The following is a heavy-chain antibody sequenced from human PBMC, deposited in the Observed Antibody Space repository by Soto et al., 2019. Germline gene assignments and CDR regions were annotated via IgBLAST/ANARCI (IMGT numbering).Heavy chain of an antibody. D-gene: IGHD4-17*01. V-gene: IGHV1-18*04. CDR3: ARDTVTTTFDVMRGMDV. CDR2: ISAYNGNT. J-gene: IGHJ6*02. Sequence: GASVKVSCKASNYTFTNYAISWVRQAPGQGLQWMGWISAYNGNTNYAQKFQGRVTMTTDTSTSTAYMELRSLRSDDTAVYYCARDTVTTTFDVMRGMDVWGQGTTVTVSS. CDR1: NYTFTNYA.